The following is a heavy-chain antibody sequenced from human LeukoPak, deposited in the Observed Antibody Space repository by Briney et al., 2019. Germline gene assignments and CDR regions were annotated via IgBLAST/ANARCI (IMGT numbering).Heavy chain of an antibody. Sequence: GGSLRLSCAASGFTFSSYWMSWVRHAPGKGLEWVANIKQDGSEKYYVDSVKGRFTISRDNAKNSLYLQMNSLRAEDTAVYYCARDLDDFWSGYLRRYYGMDIWGQGTTVTVSS. CDR3: ARDLDDFWSGYLRRYYGMDI. CDR1: GFTFSSYW. D-gene: IGHD3-3*01. J-gene: IGHJ6*02. CDR2: IKQDGSEK. V-gene: IGHV3-7*01.